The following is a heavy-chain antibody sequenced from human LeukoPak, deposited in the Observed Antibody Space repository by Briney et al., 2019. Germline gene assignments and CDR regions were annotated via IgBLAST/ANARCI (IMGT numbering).Heavy chain of an antibody. CDR1: GYSFTSYW. J-gene: IGHJ4*02. V-gene: IGHV5-51*01. CDR2: ISPGDSGT. CDR3: ARHPVTISSGAVFGF. D-gene: IGHD3-3*01. Sequence: GESLKISCKASGYSFTSYWIGWVRQMPGKGLEWMGIISPGDSGTKYSPSFQGQVTISVDRSSSTAFLQWSSLEASDTAMYYCARHPVTISSGAVFGFWGQGTLITVSS.